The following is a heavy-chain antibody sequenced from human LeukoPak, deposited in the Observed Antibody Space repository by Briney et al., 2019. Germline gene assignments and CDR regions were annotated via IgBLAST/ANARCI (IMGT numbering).Heavy chain of an antibody. J-gene: IGHJ4*02. Sequence: SETLSLTCTVSGGSISSYYWSWIRQPAGKGLEWIGRIYTSGSTNYNPSLKSRVTISVDTSKNQFSLKLSSVTAADTAVYYCARAISDIHFYYFDYWGQGTLVTVSS. D-gene: IGHD2-2*02. CDR1: GGSISSYY. CDR2: IYTSGST. CDR3: ARAISDIHFYYFDY. V-gene: IGHV4-4*07.